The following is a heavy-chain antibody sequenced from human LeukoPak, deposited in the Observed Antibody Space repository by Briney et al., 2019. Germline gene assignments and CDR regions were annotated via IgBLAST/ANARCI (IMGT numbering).Heavy chain of an antibody. V-gene: IGHV4-31*03. J-gene: IGHJ3*02. CDR2: IYYSGST. Sequence: PSQTLSLTCTVSGGSISSGGYYWSWIRQHPGKGLEWIGYIYYSGSTYYNPSLKSRVTISVDTSKNQFSLKLSSVTAADTAVYYCARLPQQLVRAFDIWGQGTMVTVSS. CDR3: ARLPQQLVRAFDI. CDR1: GGSISSGGYY. D-gene: IGHD6-13*01.